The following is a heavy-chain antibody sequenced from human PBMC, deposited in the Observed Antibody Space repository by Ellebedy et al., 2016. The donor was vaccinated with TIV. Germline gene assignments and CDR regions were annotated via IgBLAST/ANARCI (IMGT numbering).Heavy chain of an antibody. Sequence: GESLKISCAASGFTFSSYSMNWVRQAPGKGLVWVSRINSDGSSTSYADSVKGRFTISRDNAKNTLYLQMNSLRAEDTAVYYCAKDLYSSGWYFDYYYGMDVWGQGTTVTVSS. CDR3: AKDLYSSGWYFDYYYGMDV. V-gene: IGHV3-74*01. D-gene: IGHD6-19*01. CDR1: GFTFSSYS. J-gene: IGHJ6*02. CDR2: INSDGSST.